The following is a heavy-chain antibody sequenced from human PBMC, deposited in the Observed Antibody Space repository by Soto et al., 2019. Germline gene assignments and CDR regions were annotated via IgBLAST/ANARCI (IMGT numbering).Heavy chain of an antibody. V-gene: IGHV3-30*18. Sequence: HPGGSLRLSCAASGFTFSEYGIHWVRQAPGKGLEWVAITSYDGRHTSYVDSVKGRFTISRDNSGNTAFLEMNRLRVEDTAVYYCAKTRISVINYNYYDNLDVWGQGTTVTVSS. D-gene: IGHD3-10*01. CDR3: AKTRISVINYNYYDNLDV. CDR1: GFTFSEYG. J-gene: IGHJ6*02. CDR2: TSYDGRHT.